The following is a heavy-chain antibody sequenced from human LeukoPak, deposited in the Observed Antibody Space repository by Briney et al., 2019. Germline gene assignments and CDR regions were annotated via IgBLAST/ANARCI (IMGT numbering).Heavy chain of an antibody. CDR2: ISTSSSYI. V-gene: IGHV3-21*01. Sequence: GGSLRLSCAASGFTLSSYSMNWVRQAPGKGLEWVSSISTSSSYINYADSVKGRFTISRDNAKNSLYLQMNSLRAEDTAVYYCARDVVFDPWGQGTLVTVSS. J-gene: IGHJ5*02. CDR3: ARDVVFDP. CDR1: GFTLSSYS.